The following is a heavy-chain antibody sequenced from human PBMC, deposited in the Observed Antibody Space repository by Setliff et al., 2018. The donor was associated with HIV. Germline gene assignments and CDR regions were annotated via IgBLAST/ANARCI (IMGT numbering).Heavy chain of an antibody. Sequence: PSETLSLTCTVSGGSISSYYWSWIRQPPGKGLEWIGYIHYTGSTTYNPSLKSRVTISVDTSKNQFSLELSSVTAADTAVYYCARDLRGTQSSDYWGQGTLVTVSS. CDR1: GGSISSYY. V-gene: IGHV4-59*01. CDR2: IHYTGST. D-gene: IGHD1-1*01. CDR3: ARDLRGTQSSDY. J-gene: IGHJ4*02.